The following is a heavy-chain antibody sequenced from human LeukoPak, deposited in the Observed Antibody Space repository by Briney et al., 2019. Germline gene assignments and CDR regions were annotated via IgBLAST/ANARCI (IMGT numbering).Heavy chain of an antibody. CDR3: ARVQLDSSERNLDAFEN. D-gene: IGHD1-14*01. CDR2: ITWNADNT. Sequence: GGSLRLSCAASGFTFDDYGMSWVRQVPGRGLEWVSGITWNADNTGYAEAVKGRFTISRDNSKNTVYLQMNSLRAEDTAVYFCARVQLDSSERNLDAFENWGQGTMVTVSS. J-gene: IGHJ3*02. V-gene: IGHV3-20*04. CDR1: GFTFDDYG.